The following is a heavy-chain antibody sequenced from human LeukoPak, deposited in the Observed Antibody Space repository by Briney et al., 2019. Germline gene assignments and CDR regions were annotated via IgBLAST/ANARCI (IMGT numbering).Heavy chain of an antibody. D-gene: IGHD3-22*01. CDR2: IYYSGST. Sequence: PSETLSLTCTVSGGSVSSGSYYWSWIRQPPGKGLEWIGYIYYSGSTNYNPSLKSRVTISVDTSKNQFSLKLSSVTAADTAVYYCASLRSDSSGYYNFRTDYWGQGTLVTVSS. V-gene: IGHV4-61*01. J-gene: IGHJ4*02. CDR1: GGSVSSGSYY. CDR3: ASLRSDSSGYYNFRTDY.